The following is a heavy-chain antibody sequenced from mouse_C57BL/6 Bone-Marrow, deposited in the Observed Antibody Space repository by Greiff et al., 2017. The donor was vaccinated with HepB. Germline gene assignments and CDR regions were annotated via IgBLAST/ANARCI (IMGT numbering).Heavy chain of an antibody. CDR2: INHNNGGT. CDR3: ARGNWDGYFLSY. Sequence: EVQLQQSGPELVKPGDSVKISCKASGYTFTDYYMNWVKQSHGKSLEWIGDINHNNGGTSYNQKFKGKATLTVDKSSSTAYMERRSLTSEDSAVYYCARGNWDGYFLSYWGQGTLVTVSA. CDR1: GYTFTDYY. J-gene: IGHJ3*01. D-gene: IGHD2-3*01. V-gene: IGHV1-26*01.